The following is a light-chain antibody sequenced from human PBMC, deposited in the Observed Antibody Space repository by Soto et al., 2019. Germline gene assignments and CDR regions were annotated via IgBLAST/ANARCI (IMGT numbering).Light chain of an antibody. Sequence: IVLTQSPGTLTLSPGERATLSCRASQSVSRKLAWYQQKPGQAPRLLIYGASTRATGIPARFSGSGSGTEFTLTISSLQYEDFEVYYCQQYNNWHPITFGQGTRLEIK. CDR2: GAS. J-gene: IGKJ5*01. V-gene: IGKV3-15*01. CDR1: QSVSRK. CDR3: QQYNNWHPIT.